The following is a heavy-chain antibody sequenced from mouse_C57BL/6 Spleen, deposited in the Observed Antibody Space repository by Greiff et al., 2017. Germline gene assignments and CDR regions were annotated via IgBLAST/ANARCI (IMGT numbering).Heavy chain of an antibody. V-gene: IGHV1-15*01. CDR2: IDPETGGT. Sequence: QVQLQQSGAELVRPGASVTLSCKASGYTFTDYEMHWVKQTPVHGLAWIGAIDPETGGTAYNQKFKGKAILTADKSSSTAYMELRSLSSEDSAVYYCTRDQANWDPYYFDYGGQGTTLTFSS. CDR3: TRDQANWDPYYFDY. J-gene: IGHJ2*01. D-gene: IGHD4-1*01. CDR1: GYTFTDYE.